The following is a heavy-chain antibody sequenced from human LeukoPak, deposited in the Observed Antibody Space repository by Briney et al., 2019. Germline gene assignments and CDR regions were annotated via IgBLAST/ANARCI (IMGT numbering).Heavy chain of an antibody. Sequence: SQTLSLTCAISGDSVSSNSAAWHWIRQSPSRGLEWLGRTYYRSKWYNDYAVSVKSQITINPDTSKNQFSLQLNSVTPEDTAVYYCARGSAMIVVVAYAFDIWGQGTMVTVSS. CDR1: GDSVSSNSAA. J-gene: IGHJ3*02. CDR3: ARGSAMIVVVAYAFDI. CDR2: TYYRSKWYN. V-gene: IGHV6-1*01. D-gene: IGHD3-22*01.